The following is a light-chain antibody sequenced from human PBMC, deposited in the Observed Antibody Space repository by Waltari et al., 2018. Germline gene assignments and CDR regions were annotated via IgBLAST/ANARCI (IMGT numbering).Light chain of an antibody. CDR3: QQYNTYPPT. CDR2: EAS. J-gene: IGKJ1*01. Sequence: DIQMTQSPSTLSASVGDRVTVTCRASQNINQWLAWYQQKPGKAPNLLIYEASTLQSGVPSRFSGSGFGTEFTLAISSLQPEDFATYFCQQYNTYPPTFGQGTRVELK. CDR1: QNINQW. V-gene: IGKV1-5*01.